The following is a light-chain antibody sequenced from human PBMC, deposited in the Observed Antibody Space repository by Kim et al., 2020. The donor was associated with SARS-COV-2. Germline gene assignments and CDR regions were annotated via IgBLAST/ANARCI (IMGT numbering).Light chain of an antibody. J-gene: IGKJ1*01. V-gene: IGKV1-5*03. CDR3: QQYDSGWT. CDR2: KAS. Sequence: DVQMTQSPSTLSASVGDSVTITCRASQSISNWLAWYQQKPGRAPKLLIYKASNLQSGVSSRFSGGGSGTEFTLTISSLQTEDFATYFCQQYDSGWTFGQGTKVYIK. CDR1: QSISNW.